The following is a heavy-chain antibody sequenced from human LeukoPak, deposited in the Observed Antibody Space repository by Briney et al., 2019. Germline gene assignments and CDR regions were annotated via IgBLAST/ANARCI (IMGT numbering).Heavy chain of an antibody. V-gene: IGHV1-18*01. CDR2: ISGYNGDT. J-gene: IGHJ2*01. CDR1: GYTFTRHG. CDR3: ARDPSNSSGRYWYIDV. Sequence: ASVKVSCKASGYTFTRHGFSWVRQAPGQGLEWMGWISGYNGDTIYAQKLQGRVTMTKDTATSTGYMELRSLRSDDTAVYYCARDPSNSSGRYWYIDVWGRGTLVTVSS. D-gene: IGHD6-19*01.